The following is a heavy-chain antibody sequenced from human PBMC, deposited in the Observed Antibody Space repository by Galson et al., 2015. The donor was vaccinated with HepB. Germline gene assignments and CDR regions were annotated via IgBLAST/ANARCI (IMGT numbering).Heavy chain of an antibody. D-gene: IGHD2-21*01. CDR2: INGDGTTT. CDR3: ARSSHCDGYCYYHSDY. Sequence: SLRLSCAVSGSTTFSSHWMHWVRQAPGKGLVWVSRINGDGTTTNYADSVKGRFTISRDNAKNTLYLQMNSLRAEDTAVYYCARSSHCDGYCYYHSDYWGQGTLVTVSS. CDR1: GSTTFSSHW. V-gene: IGHV3-74*01. J-gene: IGHJ4*02.